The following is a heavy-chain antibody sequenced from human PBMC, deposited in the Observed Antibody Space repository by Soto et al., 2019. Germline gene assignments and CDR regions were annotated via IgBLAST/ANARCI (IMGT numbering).Heavy chain of an antibody. CDR2: INAGNGNT. V-gene: IGHV1-3*01. J-gene: IGHJ6*02. CDR3: ARDPSYYGMDV. Sequence: ASVKVSCKASGYTFTSYGISWVRQAPGQGLEWMGWINAGNGNTKYSQKLQGRVTITRDTSASTAYMELSSLRSEDTAVYYCARDPSYYGMDVWGQGTTVTVSS. CDR1: GYTFTSYG.